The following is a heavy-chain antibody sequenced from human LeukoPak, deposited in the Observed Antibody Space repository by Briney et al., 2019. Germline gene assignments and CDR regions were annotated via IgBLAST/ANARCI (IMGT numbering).Heavy chain of an antibody. Sequence: GGSLRLSRAASGFTFSSYGMHWVRQAPGKGLEWVAVISYDGSNKYYADSVKGRFTISRDNSKNTLYLQMNSLRAEDTAVYYCAKQRGYSYGYEYWGQGTLVTVSS. D-gene: IGHD5-18*01. CDR2: ISYDGSNK. CDR3: AKQRGYSYGYEY. V-gene: IGHV3-30*18. J-gene: IGHJ4*02. CDR1: GFTFSSYG.